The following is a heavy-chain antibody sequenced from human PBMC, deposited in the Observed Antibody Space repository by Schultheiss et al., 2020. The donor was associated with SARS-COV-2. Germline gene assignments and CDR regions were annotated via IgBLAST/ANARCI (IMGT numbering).Heavy chain of an antibody. CDR3: ARALGDAFDI. J-gene: IGHJ3*02. V-gene: IGHV3-74*01. CDR1: GFTLSSYW. Sequence: GGSLRLSCVASGFTLSSYWMNWVRQAPGKGLVWVSRITSDGSSTTYADSVKGRFTMSRDNAKNTLYLQMNSLRAEDTAVYYCARALGDAFDIWGQGTMVTVSS. CDR2: ITSDGSST. D-gene: IGHD7-27*01.